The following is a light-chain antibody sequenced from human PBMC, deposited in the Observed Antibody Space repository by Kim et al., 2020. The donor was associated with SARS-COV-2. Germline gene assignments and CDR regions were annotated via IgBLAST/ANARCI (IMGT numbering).Light chain of an antibody. CDR3: QQYGSSPPWT. V-gene: IGKV3-20*01. J-gene: IGKJ1*01. Sequence: FLTQSPGTLSLSPGERATLSCRASQSVSSNYLAWYQQKPGQAPRLLISGASSRATGIPDRFSGSGSGTDFTLTISRLGPEDFAVYYCQQYGSSPPWTFGQGTKVDIK. CDR1: QSVSSNY. CDR2: GAS.